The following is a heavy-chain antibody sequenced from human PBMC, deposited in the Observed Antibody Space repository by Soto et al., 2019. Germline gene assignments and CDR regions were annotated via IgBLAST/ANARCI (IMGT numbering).Heavy chain of an antibody. V-gene: IGHV2-5*02. CDR1: GFSLSTSGVG. D-gene: IGHD2-15*01. CDR2: IYWDDDK. Sequence: QITLKESGPTLVKPTQTLTLTCTFSGFSLSTSGVGVGWIRQPPGKALEWLALIYWDDDKRYSPSLKSRLTITKDTSKNQVVLTMTNMDPVDTATYYSAHTEVVVAVSSFDPWGQGTLVTVSS. J-gene: IGHJ5*02. CDR3: AHTEVVVAVSSFDP.